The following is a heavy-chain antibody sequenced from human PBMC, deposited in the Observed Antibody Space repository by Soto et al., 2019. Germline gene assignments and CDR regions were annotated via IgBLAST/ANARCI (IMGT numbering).Heavy chain of an antibody. V-gene: IGHV1-18*01. Sequence: QVQLVQSGAEVKKPGASVKVSCKASGYTFTSYGISWVRQAPGQGLEWMGRISAYNGNTNYAQKLQGRVSMTTDTSTGTAYMELRSLRSDDTAVYYCARDRAYNWNYGWFDPWGQGTLVTVSS. CDR2: ISAYNGNT. J-gene: IGHJ5*02. CDR3: ARDRAYNWNYGWFDP. D-gene: IGHD1-7*01. CDR1: GYTFTSYG.